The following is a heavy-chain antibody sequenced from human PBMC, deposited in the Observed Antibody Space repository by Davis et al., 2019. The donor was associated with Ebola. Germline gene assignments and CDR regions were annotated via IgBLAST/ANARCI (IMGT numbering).Heavy chain of an antibody. D-gene: IGHD3-10*01. CDR2: INPYSGGT. J-gene: IGHJ4*02. CDR1: GYTFTSYY. Sequence: AASVKVSCKASGYTFTSYYMHWVRQAPGQGLEWMGRINPYSGGTNYAQKFQGRVTMTRDTSISTAYMELSRLTSDDTAVYYCARLWFGEVGFDYWGQGTLVTVSS. V-gene: IGHV1-2*06. CDR3: ARLWFGEVGFDY.